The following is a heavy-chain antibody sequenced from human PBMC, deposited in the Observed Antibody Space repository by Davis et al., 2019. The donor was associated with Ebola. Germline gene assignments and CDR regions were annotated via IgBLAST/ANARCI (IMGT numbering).Heavy chain of an antibody. V-gene: IGHV3-23*01. CDR2: ISGSGGST. D-gene: IGHD3-3*01. J-gene: IGHJ6*03. Sequence: PGGSLRLSCAASGFTFSSYAMSWVRQAPGKGLEWVSAISGSGGSTSYADSVNGRFTISRDNSKNTLYLQMNSRRAEDTAVYYCAKGVGSITIFGVVNTNYYYYYMDVWGKGTTVTVSS. CDR3: AKGVGSITIFGVVNTNYYYYYMDV. CDR1: GFTFSSYA.